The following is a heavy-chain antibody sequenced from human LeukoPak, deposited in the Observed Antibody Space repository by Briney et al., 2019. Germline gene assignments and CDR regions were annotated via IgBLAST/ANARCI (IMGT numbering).Heavy chain of an antibody. Sequence: LGESLKISCKGSGYRFATSWIAWVRQMPRKGLEWMGIIYPDDSDSRYSPSFEGQVTFSVDKSISTAYLQWSSLKASDTAIYYCARGAYGSGSSYNYYGMDVWGQGTPVTVSS. CDR3: ARGAYGSGSSYNYYGMDV. D-gene: IGHD3-10*01. CDR1: GYRFATSW. J-gene: IGHJ6*02. CDR2: IYPDDSDS. V-gene: IGHV5-51*01.